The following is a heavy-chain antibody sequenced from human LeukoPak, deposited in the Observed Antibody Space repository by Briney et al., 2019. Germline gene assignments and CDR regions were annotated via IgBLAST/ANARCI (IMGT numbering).Heavy chain of an antibody. V-gene: IGHV1-18*01. Sequence: GASVKVSCKASGYDFISYGVDWVRQAPGQGLEWMGWISAYTGNTNYAQKLQGRVAMTTDTSTSTAYMELRSLRSDDTAVYYCARDSRYEQWLAHFDYWGQGTLVTVSS. J-gene: IGHJ4*02. CDR2: ISAYTGNT. CDR1: GYDFISYG. D-gene: IGHD6-19*01. CDR3: ARDSRYEQWLAHFDY.